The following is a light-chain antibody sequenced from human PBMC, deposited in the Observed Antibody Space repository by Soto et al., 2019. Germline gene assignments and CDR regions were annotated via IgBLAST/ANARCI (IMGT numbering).Light chain of an antibody. CDR2: GNI. J-gene: IGLJ1*01. CDR3: QSYDSTLSARYG. Sequence: QSVLTQPPSVSGAPGQRVTISCTGSSSNIGAGYDVHWYQQRTGTAPKLLIFGNINRPSGVPDRFSGSKSGTSASLAITGLQAEDEGDYYCQSYDSTLSARYGFGTGTKLTVL. CDR1: SSNIGAGYD. V-gene: IGLV1-40*01.